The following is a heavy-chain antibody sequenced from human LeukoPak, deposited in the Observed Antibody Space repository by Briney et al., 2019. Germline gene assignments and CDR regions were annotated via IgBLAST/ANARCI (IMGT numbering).Heavy chain of an antibody. D-gene: IGHD6-13*01. J-gene: IGHJ4*02. V-gene: IGHV4-59*08. CDR2: IYYSGST. Sequence: SETPSLTCTVSGGSISSYYWSWIRQPPGKGLEWIGYIYYSGSTNYNPSLKSPVTISVDTSKNQFSLKLSSVTAADTAVYYCARHAAAGIAAAGTEFDYWGQGTLVTVSS. CDR1: GGSISSYY. CDR3: ARHAAAGIAAAGTEFDY.